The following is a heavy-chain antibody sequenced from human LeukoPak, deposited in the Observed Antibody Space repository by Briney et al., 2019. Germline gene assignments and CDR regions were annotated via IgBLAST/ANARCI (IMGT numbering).Heavy chain of an antibody. CDR3: AKDSGAAADKYFQH. D-gene: IGHD6-13*01. CDR1: GYTFDDYA. Sequence: RGGSQRLYCAASGYTFDDYAMDWVGQAPGLRLRWVSGISWNSGSIGYADSVKGRFTISRDNAKNSLYLQMNSLRAEDTALYYCAKDSGAAADKYFQHWGQGTLVTVSS. V-gene: IGHV3-9*01. J-gene: IGHJ1*01. CDR2: ISWNSGSI.